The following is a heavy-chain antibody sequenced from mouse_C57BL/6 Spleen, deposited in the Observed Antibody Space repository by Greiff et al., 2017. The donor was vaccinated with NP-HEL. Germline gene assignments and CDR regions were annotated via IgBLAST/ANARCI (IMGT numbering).Heavy chain of an antibody. Sequence: QVQLKQSGAELVRPGASVKLSCKASGYTFTDYYINWVKQRPGQGLEWIARIYPGSGNTYYNEKFKGKATLTAEKSSSTAYMQLSSLTSEDSAVYFCARDYYGSLDYWGQGTTLTVSS. J-gene: IGHJ2*01. CDR2: IYPGSGNT. CDR3: ARDYYGSLDY. V-gene: IGHV1-76*01. D-gene: IGHD1-1*01. CDR1: GYTFTDYY.